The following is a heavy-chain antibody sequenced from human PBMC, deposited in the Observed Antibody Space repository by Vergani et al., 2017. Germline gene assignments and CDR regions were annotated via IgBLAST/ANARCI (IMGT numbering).Heavy chain of an antibody. J-gene: IGHJ4*02. D-gene: IGHD3-3*01. Sequence: QLQLQESGPGLVKPSETLSLTCTVSGGSISSSSYYWGWIRQPPGKGLEWIGSIYYSGSTYYNPSLKSRVTISVDTSKNQFSLKLSSVTAADTAVYYCARSDYDFLSGSDLPFDYWGQGTLVTVSS. CDR1: GGSISSSSYY. CDR3: ARSDYDFLSGSDLPFDY. V-gene: IGHV4-39*07. CDR2: IYYSGST.